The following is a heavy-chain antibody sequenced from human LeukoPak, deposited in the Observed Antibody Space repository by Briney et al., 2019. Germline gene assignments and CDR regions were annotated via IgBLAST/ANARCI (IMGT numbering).Heavy chain of an antibody. V-gene: IGHV3-23*01. CDR3: AKSGSYPGGYYYYMDA. J-gene: IGHJ6*03. D-gene: IGHD1-26*01. CDR1: GFSFSDYA. CDR2: VSGGGGSR. Sequence: PGGSLRLSCAASGFSFSDYAMIWVRQAPGKGLEWVSAVSGGGGSRFYADSVKGRFAISRDNSKNTQFLQMTSLRADDTAVYYCAKSGSYPGGYYYYMDAWGKGTTVTVSS.